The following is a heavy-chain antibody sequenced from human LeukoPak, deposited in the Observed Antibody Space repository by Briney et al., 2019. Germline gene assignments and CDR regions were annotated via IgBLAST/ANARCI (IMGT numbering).Heavy chain of an antibody. Sequence: GGSLRLSCAASGFTFSSYWMSWVRQAPGKGLEWVANIKQDGSEKYYVDSVKGRFTISRDNSKNTLYLQMSSLGAEDTAVYYCAKEVAIPVAVDAFERWGQGTLVTVSS. CDR2: IKQDGSEK. CDR1: GFTFSSYW. V-gene: IGHV3-7*03. CDR3: AKEVAIPVAVDAFER. J-gene: IGHJ3*02. D-gene: IGHD6-19*01.